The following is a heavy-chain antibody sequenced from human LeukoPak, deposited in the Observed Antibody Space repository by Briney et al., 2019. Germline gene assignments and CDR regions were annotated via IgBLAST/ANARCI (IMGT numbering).Heavy chain of an antibody. D-gene: IGHD4-17*01. CDR3: ARVLSTVTTFDY. V-gene: IGHV3-11*04. CDR2: ISSSGSNK. CDR1: GFTFSDYY. J-gene: IGHJ4*02. Sequence: GGSLRLSCAASGFTFSDYYMSWIRQAPGKGLEWVSYISSSGSNKYYADSVKGRFTISRDNAKNSLYLQMNSLRAEDTAVYYCARVLSTVTTFDYWGQGTLVTVSS.